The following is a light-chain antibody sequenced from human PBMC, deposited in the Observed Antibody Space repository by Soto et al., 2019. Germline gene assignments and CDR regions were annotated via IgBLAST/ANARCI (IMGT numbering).Light chain of an antibody. CDR1: SSNIGSNT. J-gene: IGLJ1*01. CDR2: SND. Sequence: QSVLTQPPSASGTPGQRVTISCSGSSSNIGSNTVNWYQHLPGAAPKLLIQSNDQRPSGVPDRFSGSQSGTSASLAISGLQSEDEADYYCAVWDDRPNGYVFGTGTKVTVL. CDR3: AVWDDRPNGYV. V-gene: IGLV1-44*01.